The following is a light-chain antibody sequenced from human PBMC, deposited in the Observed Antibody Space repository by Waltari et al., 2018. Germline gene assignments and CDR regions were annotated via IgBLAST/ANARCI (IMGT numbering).Light chain of an antibody. V-gene: IGLV3-1*01. J-gene: IGLJ1*01. CDR2: QDD. CDR3: QAWDNFYV. CDR1: KLGDKY. Sequence: SYELIQPPSVSVSPGQTASITCSGDKLGDKYAYWYHLKPGQSPVLVIYQDDKRPSGIPERFSGSNSGNTATLTISGTQAMDEADYYCQAWDNFYVFGTGTKVTVL.